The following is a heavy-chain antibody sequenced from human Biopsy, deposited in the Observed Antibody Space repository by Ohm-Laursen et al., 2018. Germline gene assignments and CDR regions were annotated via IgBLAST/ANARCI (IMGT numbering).Heavy chain of an antibody. J-gene: IGHJ2*01. CDR2: IYYSGST. CDR3: ARHAPSYSGSYWRYFDL. Sequence: SDTLSLTCAVSGCSISSYYWSWIRQPPGQGLEWIGYIYYSGSTNYNPSLKSRVTISVDTSMNHLSLRLTSVTAADTAVYYCARHAPSYSGSYWRYFDLWGRGTLVTVSS. D-gene: IGHD1-26*01. V-gene: IGHV4-59*08. CDR1: GCSISSYY.